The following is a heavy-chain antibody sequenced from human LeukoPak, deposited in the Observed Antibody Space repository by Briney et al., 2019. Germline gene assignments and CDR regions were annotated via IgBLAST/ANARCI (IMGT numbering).Heavy chain of an antibody. Sequence: PGGSLRLSCAASDFTFSSYTMNWVRQAPGKGLEWVSSISTSSSYIYYADSVKGRFTISRDNAKNSLYLQMSSLRAEDTAVYYCASVKSGYWGQGTLVTVSS. CDR3: ASVKSGY. CDR2: ISTSSSYI. CDR1: DFTFSSYT. J-gene: IGHJ4*02. V-gene: IGHV3-21*01. D-gene: IGHD3-16*02.